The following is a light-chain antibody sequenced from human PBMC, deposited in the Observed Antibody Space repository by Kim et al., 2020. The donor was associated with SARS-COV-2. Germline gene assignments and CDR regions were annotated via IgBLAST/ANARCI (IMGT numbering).Light chain of an antibody. Sequence: PGESAPLSCRASQSVSSSYLALYQQKPGQAPRLLIYGASSRATGIPDRFSGSGSGTDFTLTISRLEPEDFAVYYCQQYGSSPPMYTFGQGTKLEIK. V-gene: IGKV3-20*01. CDR2: GAS. J-gene: IGKJ2*01. CDR3: QQYGSSPPMYT. CDR1: QSVSSSY.